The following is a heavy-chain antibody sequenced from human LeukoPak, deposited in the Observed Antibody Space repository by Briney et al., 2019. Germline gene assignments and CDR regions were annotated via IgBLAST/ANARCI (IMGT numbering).Heavy chain of an antibody. J-gene: IGHJ6*02. CDR3: ARSYCSSTSCYATFDDYYYGMDV. Sequence: GESLKISCKGSGYSFTSYWIGWVRQMPGKDLEWMGIIYPGDSDTRYSPSFQGQVTISADKSISTAYLRWSSLKASDTAMYYCARSYCSSTSCYATFDDYYYGMDVWGQGTTVTVSS. CDR2: IYPGDSDT. D-gene: IGHD2-2*01. V-gene: IGHV5-51*01. CDR1: GYSFTSYW.